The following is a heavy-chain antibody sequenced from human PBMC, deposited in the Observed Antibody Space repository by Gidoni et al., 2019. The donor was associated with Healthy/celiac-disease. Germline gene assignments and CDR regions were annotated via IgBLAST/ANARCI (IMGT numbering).Heavy chain of an antibody. D-gene: IGHD6-19*01. Sequence: QVQLVESGGGVVQPGRSLRLSCAASGFTFSSYGRHWVRQAPGKGLVWVAVIWYDGSNKYYADSVKGRFTISRDNSKNTLYLQMNSLRAEDTAVYYCAREEGGYSSGPFDYWGQGTLVTVSS. CDR2: IWYDGSNK. J-gene: IGHJ4*02. V-gene: IGHV3-33*01. CDR3: AREEGGYSSGPFDY. CDR1: GFTFSSYG.